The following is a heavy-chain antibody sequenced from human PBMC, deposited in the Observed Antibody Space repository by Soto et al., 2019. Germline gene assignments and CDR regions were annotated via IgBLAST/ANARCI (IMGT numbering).Heavy chain of an antibody. D-gene: IGHD2-2*01. CDR2: ISWDGGST. V-gene: IGHV3-43D*03. J-gene: IGHJ6*02. Sequence: GGSLRLSCAASGFTFDDYAMHWVRQAPGKGLEWVSLISWDGGSTYYADSVKGRFTISRDNSKNSLYLQMNSLRAEDNALYYCAKDIYDIVVVPAARKDYYYGMDVWGQGTTVTVSS. CDR1: GFTFDDYA. CDR3: AKDIYDIVVVPAARKDYYYGMDV.